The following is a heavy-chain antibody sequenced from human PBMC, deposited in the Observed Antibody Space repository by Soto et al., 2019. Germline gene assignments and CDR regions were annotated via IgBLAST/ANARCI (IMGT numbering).Heavy chain of an antibody. CDR3: ATNRGGGGY. Sequence: EVQLVESGGGLIQPGGSLRLSCAVSGFTVSNNYMSWVRQAPGKGLEGVSVIYSGGYTAYGDSVKGRFTISRDNSKNTLSPKRNRGGAAGSAVYSCATNRGGGGYWGQGTLVTVSS. J-gene: IGHJ4*02. CDR2: IYSGGYT. V-gene: IGHV3-53*01. D-gene: IGHD3-10*01. CDR1: GFTVSNNY.